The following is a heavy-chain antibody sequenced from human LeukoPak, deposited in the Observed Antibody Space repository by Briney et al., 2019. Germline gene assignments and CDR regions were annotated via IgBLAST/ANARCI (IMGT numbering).Heavy chain of an antibody. D-gene: IGHD1-26*01. J-gene: IGHJ4*02. CDR1: GFTFNSYA. Sequence: QPGGSLRLSCAASGFTFNSYAMSWVRQAPEKGLEWVATISGSGGGTYYADSVKGRFTISRDDSKNTLYLQMNSLRAEDMAVYYCAKDLGRYRNNYFDYWGQGTLLTVSS. CDR3: AKDLGRYRNNYFDY. V-gene: IGHV3-23*01. CDR2: ISGSGGGT.